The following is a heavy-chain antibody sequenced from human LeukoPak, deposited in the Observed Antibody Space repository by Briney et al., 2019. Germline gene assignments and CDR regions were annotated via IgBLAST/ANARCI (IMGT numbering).Heavy chain of an antibody. CDR2: IYYSGST. CDR3: ARGPGTVRGVRFDY. CDR1: GGSISSYY. D-gene: IGHD3-10*01. Sequence: SETLSLTCTVSGGSISSYYWSWIRQPPGKGLEWIGYIYYSGSTNYNPSLKSRVTISVDTSKNQFSLKLSSVTAADTAVYYCARGPGTVRGVRFDYWGQGTLVTVSS. J-gene: IGHJ4*02. V-gene: IGHV4-59*01.